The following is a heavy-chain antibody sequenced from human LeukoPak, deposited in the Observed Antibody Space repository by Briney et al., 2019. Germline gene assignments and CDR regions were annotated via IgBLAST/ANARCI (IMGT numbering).Heavy chain of an antibody. CDR3: ASHQYGSGSYYHDY. CDR1: GGSINNPNYY. V-gene: IGHV4-61*02. J-gene: IGHJ4*02. Sequence: SETLSLTCTVSGGSINNPNYYWSWIRQPAGKGLEWIGRISTTGSTSYGPSLKSRVIISIDTSKTQFSLRLSSATAADTAVYYCASHQYGSGSYYHDYWGQGALATVSS. CDR2: ISTTGST. D-gene: IGHD3-10*01.